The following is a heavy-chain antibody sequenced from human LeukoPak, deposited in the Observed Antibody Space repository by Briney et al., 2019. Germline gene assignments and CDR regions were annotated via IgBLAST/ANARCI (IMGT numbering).Heavy chain of an antibody. Sequence: GGSLRLSCAASGFTFSSYWMHWVRQAPGKGLVWVSRIDSDESTINYADSVKGRFTISRDNAENTLYLQMNSLGGEDTAVYYCASGYSSDYGGNAYWGQGTLVTVSS. CDR1: GFTFSSYW. V-gene: IGHV3-74*01. CDR2: IDSDESTI. CDR3: ASGYSSDYGGNAY. D-gene: IGHD4-23*01. J-gene: IGHJ4*02.